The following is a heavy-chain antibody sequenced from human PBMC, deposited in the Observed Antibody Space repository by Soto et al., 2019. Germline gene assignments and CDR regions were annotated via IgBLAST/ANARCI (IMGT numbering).Heavy chain of an antibody. D-gene: IGHD3-3*01. CDR3: ARGHLWLED. Sequence: PSETLSLTCAVSGVSTSGFYWSWIRQPPWKGLEYIGYIYYSGSTYYNPSLNSRVTVSLDSSKNQFSLKLTSVTAADTAIYYCARGHLWLEDWGQGTLVTVS. CDR1: GVSTSGFY. V-gene: IGHV4-59*01. CDR2: IYYSGST. J-gene: IGHJ4*02.